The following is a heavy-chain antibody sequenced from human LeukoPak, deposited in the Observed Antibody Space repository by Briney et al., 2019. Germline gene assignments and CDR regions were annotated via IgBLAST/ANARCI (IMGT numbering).Heavy chain of an antibody. J-gene: IGHJ4*02. D-gene: IGHD2-2*02. V-gene: IGHV3-7*04. Sequence: PGGSLRLSCAASGFTLSSYWMSWVRQAPGEGLERVANIKEDGSEKYYVDSVKGRFTISRDNAENSLYLQVNSLRAEDTAVYYCARVTYPWYFDYWGQGTLVTVSS. CDR1: GFTLSSYW. CDR2: IKEDGSEK. CDR3: ARVTYPWYFDY.